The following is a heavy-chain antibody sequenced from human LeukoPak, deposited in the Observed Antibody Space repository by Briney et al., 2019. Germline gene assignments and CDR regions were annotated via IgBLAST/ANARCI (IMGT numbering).Heavy chain of an antibody. D-gene: IGHD6-13*01. V-gene: IGHV3-9*01. CDR1: GFTFDDYA. J-gene: IGHJ4*02. CDR3: ARAPGIAAVKFDY. CDR2: ISWNSGSI. Sequence: GRSLRLSCAASGFTFDDYAMHWVRQAPGKGLEWVSGISWNSGSICYADSVKGRFTISRDNAKNSLYLQMNSLRAEDTALYYCARAPGIAAVKFDYWGQGTLVTVSS.